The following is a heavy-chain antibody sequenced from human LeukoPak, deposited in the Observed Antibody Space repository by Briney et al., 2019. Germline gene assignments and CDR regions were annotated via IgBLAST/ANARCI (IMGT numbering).Heavy chain of an antibody. D-gene: IGHD3-16*02. CDR2: IIPIFGTA. V-gene: IGHV1-69*13. Sequence: SVKVSCKASGYTFTSYAISWVRQAPGQGLEWMGGIIPIFGTANYAQKFQGRVTITADESTSTAYMELSSLRSEDTAVYYCARANTYYDYVWGSYRSVDYFDYWGQGTLVTVSS. CDR3: ARANTYYDYVWGSYRSVDYFDY. J-gene: IGHJ4*02. CDR1: GYTFTSYA.